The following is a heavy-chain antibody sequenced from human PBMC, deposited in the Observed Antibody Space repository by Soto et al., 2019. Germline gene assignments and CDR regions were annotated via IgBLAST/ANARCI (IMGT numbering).Heavy chain of an antibody. D-gene: IGHD3-10*01. CDR3: AKRLLYGSGTYYNNPFDY. CDR1: GFTFSTYA. Sequence: EVQLLESGGGLVQPGGSLRLSCAASGFTFSTYAMSWVRQAPGKGLEWVSALSGYSGSTYYADSVKGRFTISRDNSKNPLFLQMNSLRGEDTAVYYCAKRLLYGSGTYYNNPFDYWGHGTLVTVSS. V-gene: IGHV3-23*01. J-gene: IGHJ4*01. CDR2: LSGYSGST.